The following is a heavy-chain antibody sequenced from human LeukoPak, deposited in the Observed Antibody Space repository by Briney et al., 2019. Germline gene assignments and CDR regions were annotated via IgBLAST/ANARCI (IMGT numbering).Heavy chain of an antibody. CDR2: ISYTGST. J-gene: IGHJ5*02. D-gene: IGHD3-10*01. CDR3: ARDDYRGVTNFDP. Sequence: SETLSLTCTASGGTISPYVWSWIRQPPGKGLEWIGYISYTGSTNYNPSLKSRVTISVDTSKNQFSLQLTSVTAADTAVYYCARDDYRGVTNFDPWGQGTLVTVSS. CDR1: GGTISPYV. V-gene: IGHV4-59*01.